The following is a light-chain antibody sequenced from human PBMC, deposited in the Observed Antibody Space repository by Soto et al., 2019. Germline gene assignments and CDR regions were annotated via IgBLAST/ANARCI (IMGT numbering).Light chain of an antibody. CDR1: QSVSSS. V-gene: IGKV3-11*01. J-gene: IGKJ4*01. CDR3: QQRCNWPLT. CDR2: GAS. Sequence: EIVLTQSPATLSLSPGERATLSCRASQSVSSSLAWYQQKPGQAPRLLIYGASNGAAGIPARFSGTGSGTDFTPTISSLEPDDFAVYYCQQRCNWPLTFGGGTKVDIK.